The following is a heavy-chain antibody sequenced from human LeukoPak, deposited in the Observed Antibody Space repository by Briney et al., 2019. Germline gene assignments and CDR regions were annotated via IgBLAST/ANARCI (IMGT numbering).Heavy chain of an antibody. CDR2: INHSGST. J-gene: IGHJ5*02. CDR1: GGSFSGYY. Sequence: SETLSLPCAVYGGSFSGYYWSWIRQPPGKGLEWIGEINHSGSTNYNPSLKSRVTISVDTSKNQFSLKLSSVTAADTAVYYCARVDGSCSGGSCPSGNWFDPWGQGTLVTVSS. CDR3: ARVDGSCSGGSCPSGNWFDP. V-gene: IGHV4-34*01. D-gene: IGHD2-15*01.